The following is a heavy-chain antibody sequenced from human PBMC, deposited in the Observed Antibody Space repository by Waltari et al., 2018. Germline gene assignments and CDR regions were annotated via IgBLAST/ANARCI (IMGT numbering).Heavy chain of an antibody. Sequence: QVQLVQSGAEVKKPGSSVKVSCKASGGTFSSYAISWVRQAPGQGLEWMGRCIPIFGTANYAQKVQGRVTITADKSTSTAYMELGSLRSEDASVYYCARTPPAYCGGDCYLWWFDPWGQGTLVTVSS. CDR2: CIPIFGTA. CDR1: GGTFSSYA. V-gene: IGHV1-69*08. D-gene: IGHD2-21*01. J-gene: IGHJ5*02. CDR3: ARTPPAYCGGDCYLWWFDP.